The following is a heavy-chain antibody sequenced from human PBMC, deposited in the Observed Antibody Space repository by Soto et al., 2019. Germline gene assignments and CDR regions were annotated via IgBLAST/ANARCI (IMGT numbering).Heavy chain of an antibody. CDR3: ARDKRYCSGGSCYRLDY. CDR2: IKQDGSEK. J-gene: IGHJ4*02. V-gene: IGHV3-7*05. CDR1: GFTCSSYW. Sequence: PGGSHRLSSAASGFTCSSYWVSWVRQAPGKGLEWVANIKQDGSEKYYVDSVKGRFTISRDNAKNSLYLQMNSLRAEDTAVYYCARDKRYCSGGSCYRLDYWGQGTLVTVSS. D-gene: IGHD2-15*01.